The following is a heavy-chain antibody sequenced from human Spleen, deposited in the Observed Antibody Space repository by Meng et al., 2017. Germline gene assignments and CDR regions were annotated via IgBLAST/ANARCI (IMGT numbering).Heavy chain of an antibody. CDR1: GASISSYNW. CDR3: ARVLEDTVTTFDY. V-gene: IGHV4-4*02. D-gene: IGHD4-17*01. Sequence: VHRQESGPGLLKPSGTRSLTVAVSGASISSYNWWSWVRQPPGKGLEWIGEIYHSGTTNYNPSLKSRITISVDKSKNQFSLRLTSVTAADTAVYYCARVLEDTVTTFDYWGQGTLVTVSS. CDR2: IYHSGTT. J-gene: IGHJ4*02.